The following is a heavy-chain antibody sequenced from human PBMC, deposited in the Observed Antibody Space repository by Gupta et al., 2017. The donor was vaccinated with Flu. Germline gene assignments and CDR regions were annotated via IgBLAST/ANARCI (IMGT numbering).Heavy chain of an antibody. CDR1: GFTFSNAW. J-gene: IGHJ4*02. Sequence: GFTFSNAWMSWVRQAPGKGLEWVGRIKSKTDGGTTDYAAPVKGRFTISRDDSKNTLYLQMNSLKTEDTAVYYCTTLGATMVSHSGYWGQGTLVTVSS. D-gene: IGHD1-26*01. CDR2: IKSKTDGGTT. CDR3: TTLGATMVSHSGY. V-gene: IGHV3-15*01.